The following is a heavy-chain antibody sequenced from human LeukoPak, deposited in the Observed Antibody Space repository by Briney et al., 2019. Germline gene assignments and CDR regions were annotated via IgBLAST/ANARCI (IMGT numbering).Heavy chain of an antibody. Sequence: SETLSLTCAVSGYSISSGYYWGWIRQPPGKGLEWIGSIYHSGSTYYNPSLKSRVTISVDTSKNQFSLKLSSVTAAVTAVYYCAGYCSGGSCYPGHFDYWGQGTLVTVSS. CDR2: IYHSGST. V-gene: IGHV4-38-2*01. J-gene: IGHJ4*02. D-gene: IGHD2-15*01. CDR3: AGYCSGGSCYPGHFDY. CDR1: GYSISSGYY.